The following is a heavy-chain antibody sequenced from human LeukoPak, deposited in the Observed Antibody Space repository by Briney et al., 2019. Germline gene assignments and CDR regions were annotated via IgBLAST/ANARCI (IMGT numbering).Heavy chain of an antibody. D-gene: IGHD3-22*01. J-gene: IGHJ1*01. Sequence: SVNVSCKASGYTFTSYGITWVRQAPGQGLEWMGWISAYHGNTNYAQKLQGRVTMTTDTSTSTAFMELRSLRSDDTAVYYCARTPYYEGAEYFQHWGQGTLVTVSS. CDR2: ISAYHGNT. CDR1: GYTFTSYG. V-gene: IGHV1-18*01. CDR3: ARTPYYEGAEYFQH.